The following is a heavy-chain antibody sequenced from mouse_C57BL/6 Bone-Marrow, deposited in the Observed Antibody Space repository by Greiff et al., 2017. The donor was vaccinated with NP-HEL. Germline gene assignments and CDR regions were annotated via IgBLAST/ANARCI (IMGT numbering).Heavy chain of an antibody. CDR3: ARGSFYWYFDV. Sequence: DVMLVESGGGLVQPGGSLKLSCAASGFTFSDYYMYWVRQTPEKRLEWVAYISNGGGSTYYPDTVKGRFTISRDNAKNTQYLQMSRLKSEDTAMYYCARGSFYWYFDVWGTGTTVTVSS. CDR2: ISNGGGST. J-gene: IGHJ1*03. V-gene: IGHV5-12*01. CDR1: GFTFSDYY.